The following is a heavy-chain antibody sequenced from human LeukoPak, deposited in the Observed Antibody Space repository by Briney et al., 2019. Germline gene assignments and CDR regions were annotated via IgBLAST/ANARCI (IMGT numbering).Heavy chain of an antibody. CDR3: ARERRGDFDY. CDR1: GFPFTNYA. CDR2: ISYDGSNK. Sequence: GGSLRLSCAASGFPFTNYAMSWVRQAPGKGLEWVAVISYDGSNKYYADSVKGRFTISRDNSKNTLYLQMNSLRAEATAVYYCARERRGDFDYWGQGTLVTVSS. V-gene: IGHV3-30*19. J-gene: IGHJ4*02.